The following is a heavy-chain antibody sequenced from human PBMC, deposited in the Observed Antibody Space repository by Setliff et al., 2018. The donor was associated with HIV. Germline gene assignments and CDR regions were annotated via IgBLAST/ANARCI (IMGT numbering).Heavy chain of an antibody. CDR3: ARDHVFGSRTGFDP. J-gene: IGHJ5*02. CDR2: VLHSGSA. Sequence: NPSETLSLTCAVSGGPLNSRNWWSWVRQPPGKGLEWIGEVLHSGSANSNASLRSRVMISVDTSKNQFSLKLSAVTAADTAVYYCARDHVFGSRTGFDPWGPGILVTVSS. V-gene: IGHV4-4*02. CDR1: GGPLNSRNW. D-gene: IGHD3-10*01.